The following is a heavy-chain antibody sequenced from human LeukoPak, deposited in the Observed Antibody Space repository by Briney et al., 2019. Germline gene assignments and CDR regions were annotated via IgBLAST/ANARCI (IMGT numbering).Heavy chain of an antibody. CDR1: GYSISSGYY. D-gene: IGHD3-22*01. V-gene: IGHV4-38-2*02. CDR2: IYHSGST. J-gene: IGHJ3*02. Sequence: SETLSLTCTVSGYSISSGYYWGWIRQPPGKGLERIGSIYHSGSTYYNPSLKSRVTISVDTSKNQFSLKLSSVTAADTAVYYCARAKGYYYELYAFDIWGQGTMVTVSS. CDR3: ARAKGYYYELYAFDI.